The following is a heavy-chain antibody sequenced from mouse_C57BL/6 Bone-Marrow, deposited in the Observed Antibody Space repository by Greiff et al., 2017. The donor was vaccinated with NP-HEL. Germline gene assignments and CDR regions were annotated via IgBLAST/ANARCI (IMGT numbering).Heavy chain of an antibody. D-gene: IGHD1-1*01. CDR3: VRQGITTVGDY. Sequence: VQLKESGGGLVQPKGSLKLSCAASGFSFNTYAMNWVRQAPGKGLEWVARIRSKSNNYATYYADSVKDRFTISRDDSESMLYLQMNNLKTEDTAMYYCVRQGITTVGDYWGQGTTLTVSS. CDR2: IRSKSNNYAT. CDR1: GFSFNTYA. J-gene: IGHJ2*01. V-gene: IGHV10-1*01.